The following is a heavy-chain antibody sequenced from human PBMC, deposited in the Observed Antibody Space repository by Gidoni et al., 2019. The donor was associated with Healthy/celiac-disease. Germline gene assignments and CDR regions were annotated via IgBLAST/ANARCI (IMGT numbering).Heavy chain of an antibody. D-gene: IGHD4-17*01. CDR2: IYYSGST. V-gene: IGHV4-31*03. CDR3: ARFFVEVGPAKMKYGDYDYFDY. J-gene: IGHJ4*02. Sequence: QVQLQESGPGLVKPSQTLSLTCPVSGGPISSVGYYSHWIRQHPGKGLEWIGYIYYSGSTYYNPSLKSRVTISVDTSKNQFSLKLSSVTAADTAVYYCARFFVEVGPAKMKYGDYDYFDYWGQGTLVTVSS. CDR1: GGPISSVGYY.